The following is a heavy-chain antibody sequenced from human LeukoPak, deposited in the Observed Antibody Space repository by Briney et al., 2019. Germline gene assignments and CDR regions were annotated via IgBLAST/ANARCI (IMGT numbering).Heavy chain of an antibody. D-gene: IGHD4-11*01. V-gene: IGHV3-23*01. J-gene: IGHJ4*02. CDR3: ANPPTVTSSDY. CDR2: ISGSGGNT. Sequence: GGSLRLSCAASGFTFSNYAMSWVRQAPGKGLEWVSSISGSGGNTYYADSVKGRFTISRDNSKNTLYLQMNSLRAEDTAIYYCANPPTVTSSDYWGQGTLVAVSS. CDR1: GFTFSNYA.